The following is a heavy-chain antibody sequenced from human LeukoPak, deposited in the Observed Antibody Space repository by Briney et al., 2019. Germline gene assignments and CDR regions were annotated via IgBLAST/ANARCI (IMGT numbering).Heavy chain of an antibody. J-gene: IGHJ4*02. CDR2: ISSNGGST. Sequence: GGSLRPSCAASGFTFSSYAMHWVRQAPGKGLEYVSAISSNGGSTYYANSVKGRFTISRDNSKNTLYLQMGSLRAEDMAVYYCARDRRSYDILTGYFDYWGQGTLVTVSS. CDR3: ARDRRSYDILTGYFDY. D-gene: IGHD3-9*01. CDR1: GFTFSSYA. V-gene: IGHV3-64*01.